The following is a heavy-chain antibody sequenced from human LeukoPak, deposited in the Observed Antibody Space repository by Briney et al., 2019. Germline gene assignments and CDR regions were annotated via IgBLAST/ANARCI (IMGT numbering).Heavy chain of an antibody. J-gene: IGHJ4*02. CDR1: GFTFSSYW. D-gene: IGHD1-26*01. CDR3: ASGRLVGAPDY. CDR2: IASDGSGI. V-gene: IGHV3-74*01. Sequence: GSLRLSCAASGFTFSSYWMHWVRQPPGKGLVWVSRIASDGSGIGYADSVKGRFSTSRDNAKNTLYLQMNSLRAEDTAVYYCASGRLVGAPDYWGQGTLVTVSS.